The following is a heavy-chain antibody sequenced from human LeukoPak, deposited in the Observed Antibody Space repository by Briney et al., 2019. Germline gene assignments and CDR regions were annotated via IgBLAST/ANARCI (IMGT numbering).Heavy chain of an antibody. V-gene: IGHV1-46*01. Sequence: ASVKVSCKASGYTFTSYYMHWVRQAPGQGLEWMGIINPSGYITSYAQKFQGRVTMTRDTSTSTVYMELSSLRSEDTAVYYCARDLSIVVVTAIQDHPPHNWFDPWGQGTLVTVSS. CDR1: GYTFTSYY. CDR3: ARDLSIVVVTAIQDHPPHNWFDP. D-gene: IGHD2-21*02. J-gene: IGHJ5*02. CDR2: INPSGYIT.